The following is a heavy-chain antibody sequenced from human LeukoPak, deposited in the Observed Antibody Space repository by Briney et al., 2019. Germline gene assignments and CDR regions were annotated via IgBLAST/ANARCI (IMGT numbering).Heavy chain of an antibody. J-gene: IGHJ5*02. CDR1: GFTFTSDA. D-gene: IGHD6-19*01. CDR3: AKCSTSAYTTGWCNWIDP. V-gene: IGHV3-23*01. Sequence: GGSLRLSCVASGFTFTSDAMNWVRQAPGKGLEWVSSTVSRGTTQYADSVKGRFTVSRDTSKNTLYLQMNSLRADDTAVYYCAKCSTSAYTTGWCNWIDPWGQGTLVTVS. CDR2: TVSRGTT.